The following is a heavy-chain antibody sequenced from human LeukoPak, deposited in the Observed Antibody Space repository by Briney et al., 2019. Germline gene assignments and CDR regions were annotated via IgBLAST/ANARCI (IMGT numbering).Heavy chain of an antibody. CDR2: IYYSGST. V-gene: IGHV4-59*01. CDR1: GGSISSYY. CDR3: SSHGYSSGSLAWFDP. D-gene: IGHD6-19*01. J-gene: IGHJ5*02. Sequence: SESLSLTCTVAGGSISSYYWSWIRQPPGKGLEWIGYIYYSGSTNYNPSLKSRVTISVDTSKNQFTLKLSSVTAADTAVYYCSSHGYSSGSLAWFDPGYWGKQVTVTS.